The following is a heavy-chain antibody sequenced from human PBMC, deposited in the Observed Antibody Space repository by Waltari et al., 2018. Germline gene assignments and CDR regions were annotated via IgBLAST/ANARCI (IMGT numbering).Heavy chain of an antibody. CDR3: ARDMVGYSSSWYAGSWFDP. D-gene: IGHD6-13*01. Sequence: QVQLQESGPGLVKPSETLSLTCTVSGGSISSYYWSWIRQPPGKGLEWIGYIYYSGSTNYNPSLKSRVTISVDTSKNQFSLKLSSVTAADTAVYYCARDMVGYSSSWYAGSWFDPWGQGTLVTVSS. J-gene: IGHJ5*02. CDR2: IYYSGST. V-gene: IGHV4-59*01. CDR1: GGSISSYY.